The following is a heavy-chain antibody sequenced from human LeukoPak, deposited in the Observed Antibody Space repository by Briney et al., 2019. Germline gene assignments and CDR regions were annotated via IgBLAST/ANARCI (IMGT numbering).Heavy chain of an antibody. D-gene: IGHD5-24*01. CDR3: ARDVATISNWFDP. CDR2: IKQDGSEK. Sequence: GGSLRLSCAASEFTFSSYWMSWVRQAPGKGLEWVASIKQDGSEKYYVDSVKGRFTISRDNAKNSLYLQMNSLRAEDTAVYYCARDVATISNWFDPWGQGTLVTVSS. CDR1: EFTFSSYW. J-gene: IGHJ5*02. V-gene: IGHV3-7*01.